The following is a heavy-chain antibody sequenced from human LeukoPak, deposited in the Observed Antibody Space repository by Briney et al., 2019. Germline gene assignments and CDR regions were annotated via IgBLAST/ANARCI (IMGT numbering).Heavy chain of an antibody. CDR1: GGSISSSSYY. Sequence: SETLSLTCTVSGGSISSSSYYWGWIRQPPGKGLEWIGSIYYSGSTYYNPSLKSRVTISVDTSKNQFSLKLSSVTAADTAVYYCARHSTYYDSSGYYRNWFDPWGQGTLVTVSS. CDR3: ARHSTYYDSSGYYRNWFDP. CDR2: IYYSGST. J-gene: IGHJ5*02. D-gene: IGHD3-22*01. V-gene: IGHV4-39*01.